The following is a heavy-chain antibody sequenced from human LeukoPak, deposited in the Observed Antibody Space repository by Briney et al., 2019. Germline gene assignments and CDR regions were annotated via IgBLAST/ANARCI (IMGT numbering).Heavy chain of an antibody. V-gene: IGHV3-15*07. CDR1: GFTFSNAW. D-gene: IGHD3-10*01. Sequence: PGGSLRLPCAASGFTFSNAWMNWVRQAPGKGLEWVGRIKSKTDGGTTDYAAPVKGRFTISRDDSKNTLYLQMNSLKTEDTAVYYCTTCEVVRGALDYWGQGTLVTVSS. J-gene: IGHJ4*02. CDR2: IKSKTDGGTT. CDR3: TTCEVVRGALDY.